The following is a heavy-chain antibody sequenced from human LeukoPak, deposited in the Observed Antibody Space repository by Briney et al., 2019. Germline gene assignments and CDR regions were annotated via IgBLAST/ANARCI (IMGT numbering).Heavy chain of an antibody. CDR1: GGTFSSYA. CDR2: IIPILGIA. CDR3: ASSNDILTGYYLDLDY. J-gene: IGHJ4*02. V-gene: IGHV1-69*04. D-gene: IGHD3-9*01. Sequence: GASVKVSCKASGGTFSSYAISWVRQAPGQGLEWMGRIIPILGIANYAQKFQGRVTITADKSTSTAYMELSSLRSEDTAVYYCASSNDILTGYYLDLDYWGQGTLVTVSS.